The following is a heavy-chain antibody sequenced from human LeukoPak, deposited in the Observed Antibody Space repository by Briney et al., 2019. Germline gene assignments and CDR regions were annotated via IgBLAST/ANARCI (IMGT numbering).Heavy chain of an antibody. CDR1: GFTFSSRW. D-gene: IGHD2-2*01. V-gene: IGHV3-7*01. J-gene: IGHJ4*02. Sequence: PGGSLRLSCAASGFTFSSRWMSWARQAPGKGLEWVANIKQDGSEKYYVDSVKRRCTISRDNAKNSLYLQMNSVRADDTAVYYCARIYCSTTDCYYDYWGQGTLVTVSS. CDR2: IKQDGSEK. CDR3: ARIYCSTTDCYYDY.